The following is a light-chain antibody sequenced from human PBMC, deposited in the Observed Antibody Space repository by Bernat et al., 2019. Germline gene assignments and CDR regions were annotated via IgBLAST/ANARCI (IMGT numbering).Light chain of an antibody. CDR1: EDISNP. Sequence: DIQMTHSPSSLSASVGDRVRITCQATEDISNPLIWYQQKPGQAPKLLIYDASSLQTGVPSRFSGSGSGTDFTLTITSLQPEDFATYYCQEYDSLSFTFGPGTRLDVK. V-gene: IGKV1-33*01. CDR2: DAS. CDR3: QEYDSLSFT. J-gene: IGKJ3*01.